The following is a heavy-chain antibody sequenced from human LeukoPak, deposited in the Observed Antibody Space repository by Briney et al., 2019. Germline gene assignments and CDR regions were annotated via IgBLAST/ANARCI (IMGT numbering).Heavy chain of an antibody. CDR1: GFTFSSYS. D-gene: IGHD6-19*01. Sequence: GGSLRLSCAASGFTFSSYSMNWVRQAPGKGLEWVSSISSNSSYIYYADSVKGRFTISRDNAKNSLYLQMNSLRAEDTAVYYCARDGIAVAGNDYWGQGTLVTVSS. J-gene: IGHJ4*02. V-gene: IGHV3-21*01. CDR2: ISSNSSYI. CDR3: ARDGIAVAGNDY.